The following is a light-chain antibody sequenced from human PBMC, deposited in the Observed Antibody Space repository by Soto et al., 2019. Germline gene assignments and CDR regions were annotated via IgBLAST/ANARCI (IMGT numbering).Light chain of an antibody. CDR3: QQYNSYSPLT. CDR2: DAS. J-gene: IGKJ3*01. Sequence: DIQMTQSPSTLSASVGDRVTITCRASQSITHWLAWYQQKPEKAPKLLVYDASSLETGVPSRFSGSESGTEFSLTISSLEPDDFATYYCQQYNSYSPLTFGPGTKVDV. V-gene: IGKV1-5*01. CDR1: QSITHW.